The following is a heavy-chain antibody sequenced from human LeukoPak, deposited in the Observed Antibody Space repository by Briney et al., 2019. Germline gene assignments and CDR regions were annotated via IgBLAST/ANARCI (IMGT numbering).Heavy chain of an antibody. J-gene: IGHJ1*01. D-gene: IGHD6-6*01. CDR3: ARHERPYSSSSPFQH. CDR1: GGSISSSSYY. V-gene: IGHV4-39*01. CDR2: IYYSGSA. Sequence: SETLSLTCTVSGGSISSSSYYWGWIRQPPGKGLEWVGCIYYSGSAYYNPSLKSRVEISVDTSRNQFSLKLNSVTAADTAVYYCARHERPYSSSSPFQHWGQGTLVTVSS.